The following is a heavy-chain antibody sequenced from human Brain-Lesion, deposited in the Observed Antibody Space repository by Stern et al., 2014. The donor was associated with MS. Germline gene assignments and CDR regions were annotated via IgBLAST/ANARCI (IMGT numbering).Heavy chain of an antibody. CDR3: ARTGDDFGDYSLSY. CDR1: GGSINTNNYY. D-gene: IGHD4-17*01. V-gene: IGHV4-39*01. CDR2: IYSSGST. J-gene: IGHJ4*02. Sequence: VQLVESGPGLVKPSETLSLTCTVSGGSINTNNYYWGWIRQPPGKGLEWIGNIYSSGSTFYSPSLKSRVTMSVDPSKNPFSLKLSSVTAADTAVYYCARTGDDFGDYSLSYWGQGTLVTVSS.